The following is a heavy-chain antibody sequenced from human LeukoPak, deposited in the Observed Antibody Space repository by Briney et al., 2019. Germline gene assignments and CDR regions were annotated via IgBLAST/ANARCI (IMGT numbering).Heavy chain of an antibody. CDR1: GGSISSGGYY. D-gene: IGHD3-22*01. V-gene: IGHV4-31*03. Sequence: SETLSLTCTVSGGSISSGGYYWSWLRQHPGKGLEWIGYISYSGSTFYNPSLQSRVAMSLDTSKSQFSLKLSSVSAADTAVYFCAREDSSDYYSGYFDSWGQGALVTVSS. CDR2: ISYSGST. J-gene: IGHJ4*02. CDR3: AREDSSDYYSGYFDS.